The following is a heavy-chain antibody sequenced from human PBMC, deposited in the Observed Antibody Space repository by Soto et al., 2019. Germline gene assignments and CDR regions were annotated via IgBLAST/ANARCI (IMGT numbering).Heavy chain of an antibody. D-gene: IGHD3-3*01. CDR2: IIPIFGTA. CDR1: GCTFSSYA. V-gene: IGHV1-69*13. Sequence: ASVKVSCKASGCTFSSYAISWVRQAPGQGLEWMGGIIPIFGTANYAQKFQGRVTITADESTSTAYMELSSLRSEDTAVYYCARVLSWASYYDSWSGYYNYYYYGMDVWGQGTTVTVSS. J-gene: IGHJ6*02. CDR3: ARVLSWASYYDSWSGYYNYYYYGMDV.